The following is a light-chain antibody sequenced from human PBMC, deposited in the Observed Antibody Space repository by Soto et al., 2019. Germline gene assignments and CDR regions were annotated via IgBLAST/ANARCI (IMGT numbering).Light chain of an antibody. CDR1: HVISDD. CDR3: QQRGDWPPIN. J-gene: IGKJ5*01. CDR2: NAS. V-gene: IGKV3-11*01. Sequence: TQSPSTLSASVGDRVTITCRASHVISDDVCWYQQKPGQPPRLLIYNASNRTTGIPARFSGSGSGTDFTLTISSLEPEDFAVYYCQQRGDWPPINFGQGTRLEIK.